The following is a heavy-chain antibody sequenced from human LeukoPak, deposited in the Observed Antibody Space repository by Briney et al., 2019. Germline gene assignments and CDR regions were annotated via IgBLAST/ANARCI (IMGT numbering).Heavy chain of an antibody. Sequence: GGSLRLSCAASGFTFSDYYMSWIRQAPGKGLEWVSYISSSGSTVYYADSAKGRFTISRDNAKNSLYLQMNSLRAEDTAVYYCARETTVVTSTSDYWGQGTLVTVSS. V-gene: IGHV3-11*01. D-gene: IGHD4-23*01. J-gene: IGHJ4*02. CDR2: ISSSGSTV. CDR3: ARETTVVTSTSDY. CDR1: GFTFSDYY.